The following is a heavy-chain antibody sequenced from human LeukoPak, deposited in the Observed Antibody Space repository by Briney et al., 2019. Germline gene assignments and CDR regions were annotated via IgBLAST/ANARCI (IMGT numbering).Heavy chain of an antibody. Sequence: PGGSLRLSCAASGFTLSSYAMTWVRQAPGKGLEWVSVIHKNAITSYADTVRGRFTISRDNSKNTLYLQMNNLRADDTAVYYCARSLRVRGVPDYMDVWGKGTTVTVS. CDR1: GFTLSSYA. V-gene: IGHV3-53*01. CDR2: IHKNAIT. CDR3: ARSLRVRGVPDYMDV. J-gene: IGHJ6*03. D-gene: IGHD3-10*01.